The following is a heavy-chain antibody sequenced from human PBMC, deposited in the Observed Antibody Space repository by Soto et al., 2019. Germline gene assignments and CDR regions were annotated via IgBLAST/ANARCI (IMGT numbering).Heavy chain of an antibody. D-gene: IGHD2-2*01. CDR1: GYTFPRYD. CDR2: MNPNSGNT. Sequence: GASVKVSCKASGYTFPRYDIKWGRQATGQGLDWMGWMNPNSGNTGYAQKFQGRVTMTRNTSISTAYMELSSLRSEDTAVYYCARAHIVLVPAAITYNWFDPWGQGTLVTVSS. J-gene: IGHJ5*02. CDR3: ARAHIVLVPAAITYNWFDP. V-gene: IGHV1-8*01.